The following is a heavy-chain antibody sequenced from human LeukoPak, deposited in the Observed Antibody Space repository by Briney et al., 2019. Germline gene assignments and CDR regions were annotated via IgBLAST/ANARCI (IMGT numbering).Heavy chain of an antibody. CDR1: GGTFSSYA. Sequence: ASVKVSCKASGGTFSSYAISWVRQAPGKGLEWMGGFDPEDGETIYAQKFQGRVTMTEDTSTDTAYMELSSLRSEDTAVYYCATGQWLVPIYWGQGTLVTVSS. CDR3: ATGQWLVPIY. CDR2: FDPEDGET. V-gene: IGHV1-24*01. D-gene: IGHD6-19*01. J-gene: IGHJ4*02.